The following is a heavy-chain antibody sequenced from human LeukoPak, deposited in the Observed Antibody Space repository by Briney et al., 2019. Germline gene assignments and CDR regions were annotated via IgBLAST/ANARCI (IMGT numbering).Heavy chain of an antibody. J-gene: IGHJ6*03. V-gene: IGHV3-11*04. CDR1: GFTFSDYY. Sequence: GGSLRLSCAASGFTFSDYYMSWIRQAPGKGLEWVSYISSSGSTIYYADSVKGRFTISTDNAKNSLYLQMSSLRAEDTAVYYCARGSGGQQLIRGYYYMDVWGKGTTVTVSS. CDR3: ARGSGGQQLIRGYYYMDV. D-gene: IGHD6-6*01. CDR2: ISSSGSTI.